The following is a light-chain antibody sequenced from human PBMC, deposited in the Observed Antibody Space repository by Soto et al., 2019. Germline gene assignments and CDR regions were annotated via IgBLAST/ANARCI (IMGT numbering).Light chain of an antibody. CDR2: EVI. CDR3: SSYTSSSTVV. V-gene: IGLV2-14*01. CDR1: NSDIGSYNY. Sequence: QSALTQPASVSGSPGQSITISCTGTNSDIGSYNYVSWSQQLPGKAPKLIIYEVINRPSGVSNRFSGSKSGNTASLTISGLQAEDEADYYCSSYTSSSTVVFGGGTKLTVL. J-gene: IGLJ3*02.